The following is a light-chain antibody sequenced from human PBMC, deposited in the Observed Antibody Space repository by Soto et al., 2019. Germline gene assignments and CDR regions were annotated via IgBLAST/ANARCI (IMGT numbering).Light chain of an antibody. Sequence: QSALNQPASVSGSPGQSITISCTGTSSDVGNYKYVSWYQQHPGKAPKLMIYEVSNRPSGVSNRFSGSKSGNTASLTISGLQAEDETDYYCFSYTSSGTYVFGTGTKVNVL. V-gene: IGLV2-14*01. CDR3: FSYTSSGTYV. J-gene: IGLJ1*01. CDR1: SSDVGNYKY. CDR2: EVS.